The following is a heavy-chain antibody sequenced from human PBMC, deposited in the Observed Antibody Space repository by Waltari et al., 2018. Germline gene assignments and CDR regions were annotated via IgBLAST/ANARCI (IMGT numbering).Heavy chain of an antibody. CDR1: RGSITSTISY. J-gene: IGHJ5*02. CDR2: IYYSGST. V-gene: IGHV4-39*01. CDR3: ARLHLSQPRFDP. Sequence: QLQLQESGPGLVKPSETLSLTCTVSRGSITSTISYWGWTRQPPGKGLEWIGSIYYSGSTYYNPSLKSRVTISVDTSKNQFSLKLSSVTAADTAVYYCARLHLSQPRFDPWGQGTLVTVSS.